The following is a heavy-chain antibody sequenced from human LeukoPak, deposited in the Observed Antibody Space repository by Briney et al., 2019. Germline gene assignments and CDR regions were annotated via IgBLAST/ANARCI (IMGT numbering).Heavy chain of an antibody. D-gene: IGHD6-13*01. Sequence: GGSLRLSCSASGFTFSSYAMHWVRQAPGKGLEYVSAISGYGGTTYYADSVKGRFTISRDNSKNTLYLQMNSLRAEDTAVYYCAKGISSWPPQGSVDYWGQGTLVTVSS. CDR2: ISGYGGTT. CDR3: AKGISSWPPQGSVDY. J-gene: IGHJ4*02. V-gene: IGHV3-64*04. CDR1: GFTFSSYA.